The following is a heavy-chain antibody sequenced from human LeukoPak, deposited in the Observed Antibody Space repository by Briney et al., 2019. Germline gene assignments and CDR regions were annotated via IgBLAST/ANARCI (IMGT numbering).Heavy chain of an antibody. CDR3: AKDRCSNGIGCLYYYMDV. V-gene: IGHV3-53*05. CDR2: IYSGGST. J-gene: IGHJ6*03. D-gene: IGHD2-8*01. Sequence: GGSLRLSCAASGLIVSNNYMNWVRLAPGKGLEWVSIIYSGGSTHYADSVKGRFTVSRDSSKNTLYLQMNSLRAEDTAVYYCAKDRCSNGIGCLYYYMDVWGKETTVTISS. CDR1: GLIVSNNY.